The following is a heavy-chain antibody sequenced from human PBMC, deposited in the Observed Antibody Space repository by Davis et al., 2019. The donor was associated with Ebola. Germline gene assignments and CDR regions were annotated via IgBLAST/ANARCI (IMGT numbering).Heavy chain of an antibody. CDR1: GYTFTSYY. D-gene: IGHD1-26*01. Sequence: SVKVSCKASGYTFTSYYMHWVRQAPGQGLEWMGGIIPIFGTANYAQKFQGRVTITADESTSTAYMELSSLRSEDTAVYYCVLVGATTARFDYWGQGTLVTVSS. V-gene: IGHV1-69*13. J-gene: IGHJ4*02. CDR3: VLVGATTARFDY. CDR2: IIPIFGTA.